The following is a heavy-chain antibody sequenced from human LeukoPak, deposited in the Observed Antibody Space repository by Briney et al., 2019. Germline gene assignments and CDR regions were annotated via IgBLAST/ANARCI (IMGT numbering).Heavy chain of an antibody. V-gene: IGHV4-59*01. CDR3: ARYRGTYGNYFDY. CDR2: IYNSENT. J-gene: IGHJ4*02. Sequence: SETLSLTCSVSGGSISSYYWSWIRQSPENGLEWIGYIYNSENTNYNLFLKSRVTISADTSKNQFSLKLTSVTAADTAVYYCARYRGTYGNYFDYWGQGKLVIVSS. CDR1: GGSISSYY. D-gene: IGHD3-16*01.